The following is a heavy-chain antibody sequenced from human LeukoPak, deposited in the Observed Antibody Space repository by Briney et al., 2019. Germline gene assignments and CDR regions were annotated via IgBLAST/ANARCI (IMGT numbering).Heavy chain of an antibody. V-gene: IGHV4-30-2*01. CDR3: ARMVVDVTRWFDP. CDR2: SYHGGST. Sequence: KPSQTLSLTCDVSGDSMSSSRFSWSWLRQPPGKGLEWIGYSYHGGSTHYNPSLQSRVTISVDRSKKQFSLNLHSVTAADTAVYYCARMVVDVTRWFDPWGQGTLVTVSS. CDR1: GDSMSSSRFS. D-gene: IGHD2-15*01. J-gene: IGHJ5*02.